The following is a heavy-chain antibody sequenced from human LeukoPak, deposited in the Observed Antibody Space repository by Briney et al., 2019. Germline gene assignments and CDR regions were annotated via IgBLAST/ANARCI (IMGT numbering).Heavy chain of an antibody. CDR3: AAVVGYCSSTSCPGLDFDY. CDR1: GYTFTSYG. CDR2: ISAYNGNT. V-gene: IGHV1-18*01. D-gene: IGHD2-2*01. Sequence: ASVKVSCKASGYTFTSYGISWLRQAPGQGLEWMGWISAYNGNTNYAQKLQGRVTMTTDTSTSTAYMELRSLRSDDTAVYYCAAVVGYCSSTSCPGLDFDYWGQGTLVTVSS. J-gene: IGHJ4*02.